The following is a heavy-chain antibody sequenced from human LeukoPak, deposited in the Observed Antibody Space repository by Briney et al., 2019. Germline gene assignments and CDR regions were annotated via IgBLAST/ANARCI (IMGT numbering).Heavy chain of an antibody. CDR3: ARCTGIYYYYYMDV. CDR2: INWNGGST. Sequence: RTGGSLRLSCAASGFTFDDYGMSWVRQAPGKGLEWVSGINWNGGSTGYAHSVKGRFTISRDNAKNSLYLQMNSLRAEDTALYYCARCTGIYYYYYMDVWGKGTTVTVSS. V-gene: IGHV3-20*04. CDR1: GFTFDDYG. J-gene: IGHJ6*03. D-gene: IGHD7-27*01.